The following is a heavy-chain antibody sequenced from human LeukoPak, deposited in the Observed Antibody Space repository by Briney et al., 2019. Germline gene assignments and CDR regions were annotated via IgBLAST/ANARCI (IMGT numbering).Heavy chain of an antibody. CDR3: ARRGSGSYSIHWFDP. J-gene: IGHJ5*02. Sequence: SETVSLTCTVSGVSISSSSYYWGWLRQPPGKGLEWIGSIYYSGSTYYNPSLKSRLTISVDTSKNQFSLKLSSVTAADTPVYYCARRGSGSYSIHWFDPWGQGTLVTVSS. D-gene: IGHD3-10*01. V-gene: IGHV4-39*01. CDR1: GVSISSSSYY. CDR2: IYYSGST.